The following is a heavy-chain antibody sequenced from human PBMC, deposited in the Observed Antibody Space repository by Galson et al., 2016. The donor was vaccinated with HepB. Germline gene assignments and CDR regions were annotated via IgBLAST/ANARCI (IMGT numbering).Heavy chain of an antibody. Sequence: SLRLSCAASGFIFRSYGMHWVRQAPGKGLEWVAVIWYDGSDKYYADSVKGRFTISRDNSKNTLYLHMNSLRAEDTGVYYCAKDSGRTVAGDADYWGQGTLVTVSS. D-gene: IGHD6-19*01. CDR3: AKDSGRTVAGDADY. CDR2: IWYDGSDK. V-gene: IGHV3-33*06. J-gene: IGHJ4*02. CDR1: GFIFRSYG.